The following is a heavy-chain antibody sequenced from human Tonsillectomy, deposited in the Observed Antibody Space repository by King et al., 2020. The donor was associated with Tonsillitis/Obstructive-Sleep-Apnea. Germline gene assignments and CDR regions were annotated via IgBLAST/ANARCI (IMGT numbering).Heavy chain of an antibody. CDR2: IYTSGST. CDR1: GGSISSYY. Sequence: QLQESGPGLVKPSETLSLTCTVSGGSISSYYWSWIRQPAGKGLEWIGRIYTSGSTNYNPSLKSRVTMSVDTSKNRFSLKLSSVTAADTAVYYCARGCSGGSCYFGVAFDIWGQGTMVTVSS. CDR3: ARGCSGGSCYFGVAFDI. V-gene: IGHV4-4*07. J-gene: IGHJ3*02. D-gene: IGHD2-15*01.